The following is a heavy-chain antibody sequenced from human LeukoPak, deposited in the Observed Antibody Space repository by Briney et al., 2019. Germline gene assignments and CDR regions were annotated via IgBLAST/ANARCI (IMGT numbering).Heavy chain of an antibody. J-gene: IGHJ4*02. CDR1: GGSFSGYY. CDR2: INHSGST. Sequence: PSETLSLTCAVYGGSFSGYYWSWIRQPPGKGLEWIGEINHSGSTNYNPSLKSRVTISVDTSRNQFSLKLSSVTAADTAVYYCARGRGAARRNDYWGQGTLVTVSS. V-gene: IGHV4-34*01. CDR3: ARGRGAARRNDY. D-gene: IGHD6-6*01.